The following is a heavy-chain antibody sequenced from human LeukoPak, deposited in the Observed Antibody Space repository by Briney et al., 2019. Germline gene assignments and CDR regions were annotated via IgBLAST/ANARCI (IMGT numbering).Heavy chain of an antibody. V-gene: IGHV4-59*01. CDR1: GGSISRNY. D-gene: IGHD3-22*01. J-gene: IGHJ3*02. CDR3: ARDSSYYYDSSGHI. CDR2: IYYSETT. Sequence: SETLSLTCTVSGGSISRNYWNWIRQPPGKGLEWIGNIYYSETTNYNPSLKSRVSISVDTSKNLLSLKLSSVTAADTAVYYCARDSSYYYDSSGHIWGQGTMVTVSS.